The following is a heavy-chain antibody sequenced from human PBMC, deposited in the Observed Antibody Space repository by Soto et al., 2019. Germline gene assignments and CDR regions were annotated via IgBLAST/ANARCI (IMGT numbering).Heavy chain of an antibody. CDR1: GYTFTGYY. CDR2: INPNSGGT. V-gene: IGHV1-2*04. D-gene: IGHD3-3*01. Sequence: GASVKVSCKASGYTFTGYYMHWVRQAPGQGLEWMGWINPNSGGTNYAQKFQGWVTMTRDTSISTAYMELSRLRSDDTAVYYCARDAFALYYDFWSGYFSGMDVWGQGTTVTVSS. CDR3: ARDAFALYYDFWSGYFSGMDV. J-gene: IGHJ6*02.